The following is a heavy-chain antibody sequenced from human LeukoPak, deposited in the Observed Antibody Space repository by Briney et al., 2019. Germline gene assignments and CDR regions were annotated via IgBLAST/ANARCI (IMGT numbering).Heavy chain of an antibody. Sequence: GGALRLSCAASGFTVSSNYMSWVRQAAGKGLEWVPIIYSGGNTYYADSVKGRFSISRDNSKNTLFLQMNTLRAEDTAVYYCARDFVGGGNYDWGQGTLVTVSS. CDR2: IYSGGNT. D-gene: IGHD2-21*01. CDR1: GFTVSSNY. J-gene: IGHJ4*02. V-gene: IGHV3-53*01. CDR3: ARDFVGGGNYD.